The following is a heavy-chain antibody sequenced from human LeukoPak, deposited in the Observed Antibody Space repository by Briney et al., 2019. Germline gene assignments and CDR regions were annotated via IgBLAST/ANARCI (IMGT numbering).Heavy chain of an antibody. CDR3: ARDSAYYDSSGYLKEDWFDP. J-gene: IGHJ5*02. CDR2: IYTSGNT. D-gene: IGHD3-22*01. V-gene: IGHV4-61*02. Sequence: SQTLSLTCTVSGGSISSGSYYWSWSRQPAGKGLEWIGRIYTSGNTNYNPSLKSRVTISVDTSKNQFSLKLSSVTAADTAVYYCARDSAYYDSSGYLKEDWFDPWGQGTLVTVSS. CDR1: GGSISSGSYY.